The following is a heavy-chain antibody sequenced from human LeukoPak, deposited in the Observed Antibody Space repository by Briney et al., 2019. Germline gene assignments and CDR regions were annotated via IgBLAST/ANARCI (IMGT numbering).Heavy chain of an antibody. D-gene: IGHD3-3*01. CDR3: TTQHITIFGVVINADFDY. CDR2: IKSKTDGGTT. Sequence: GGSLRLSCAASGFTFSNAWMSWVRQAPGKGLEWVGRIKSKTDGGTTDYAAPVKGRFTISRDDSKNTLYLQMNSLKTEDTAVYYCTTQHITIFGVVINADFDYWGQGTLVTVSS. CDR1: GFTFSNAW. J-gene: IGHJ4*02. V-gene: IGHV3-15*01.